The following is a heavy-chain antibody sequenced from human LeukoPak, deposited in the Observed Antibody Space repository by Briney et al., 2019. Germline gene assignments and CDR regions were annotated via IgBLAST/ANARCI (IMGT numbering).Heavy chain of an antibody. J-gene: IGHJ6*02. V-gene: IGHV3-66*01. CDR2: IYSGGST. D-gene: IGHD3-22*01. Sequence: PGGSLRLSCAASGFTVSSNYMSWVRQAPGKGLEWVSVIYSGGSTYYADSVKGRFTISRDNSKNTLYLQMNSLRAEDTAVYYCARDLPVLYSSGYHGWDYYGMDVWGQGTTVTVSS. CDR3: ARDLPVLYSSGYHGWDYYGMDV. CDR1: GFTVSSNY.